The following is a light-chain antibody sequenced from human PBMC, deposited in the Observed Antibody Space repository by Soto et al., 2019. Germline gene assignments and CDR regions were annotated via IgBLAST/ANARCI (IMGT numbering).Light chain of an antibody. CDR3: SSYTSSSTYV. CDR1: SSDVGGYNY. CDR2: KVT. J-gene: IGLJ1*01. V-gene: IGLV2-14*01. Sequence: TIACTGTSSDVGGYNYVSWYQQYPGKAPTLMIYKVTNRPSGVSNRFSGSKSGNTASLTISGLQADDEADYYCSSYTSSSTYVFGRGTKVTVL.